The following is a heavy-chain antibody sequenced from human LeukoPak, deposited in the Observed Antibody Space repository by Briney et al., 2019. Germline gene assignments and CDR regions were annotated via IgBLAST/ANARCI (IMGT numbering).Heavy chain of an antibody. J-gene: IGHJ4*02. Sequence: PSETLSLTCTVSGVSISSGSYYWSWIRQPAGKGLEWIGRIYTSGSTNYNPSLKSRVTISVDTSKTQFSLKLSSVTAADTAVYYCARGTGDSVGGIIDYWGQGTLVTVSS. CDR1: GVSISSGSYY. CDR3: ARGTGDSVGGIIDY. CDR2: IYTSGST. D-gene: IGHD7-27*01. V-gene: IGHV4-61*02.